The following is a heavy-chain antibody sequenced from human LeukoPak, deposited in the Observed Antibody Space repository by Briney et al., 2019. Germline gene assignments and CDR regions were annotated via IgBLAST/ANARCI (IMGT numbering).Heavy chain of an antibody. D-gene: IGHD2-2*01. CDR3: ARPPGYETSFEYFQH. V-gene: IGHV1-18*01. J-gene: IGHJ1*01. CDR2: ISAYNGNT. CDR1: GYTFTSYG. Sequence: GASVKVSCKASGYTFTSYGISWVRQAPGQGLEWMGWISAYNGNTNYAQKLQGRVTMTTDTSTSTAYMELRSLRSDDTAVYYCARPPGYETSFEYFQHWGQGTLVTVSS.